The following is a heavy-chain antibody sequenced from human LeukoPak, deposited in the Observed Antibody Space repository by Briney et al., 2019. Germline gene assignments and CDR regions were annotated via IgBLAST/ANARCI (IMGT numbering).Heavy chain of an antibody. J-gene: IGHJ5*02. V-gene: IGHV3-74*01. D-gene: IGHD4-17*01. CDR3: ARNFDYGDYL. Sequence: GGSLGLSCAASGFTFSSYWIHWVRQAPGKGLVWVSRISPDGSITGYADSVEGRFTVSRDNTKSTLYLQMNSLRAEDTAIYYCARNFDYGDYLWGQGTLVTVSS. CDR1: GFTFSSYW. CDR2: ISPDGSIT.